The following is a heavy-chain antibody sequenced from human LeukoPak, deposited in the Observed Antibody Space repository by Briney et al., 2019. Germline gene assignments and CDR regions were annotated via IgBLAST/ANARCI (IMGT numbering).Heavy chain of an antibody. V-gene: IGHV4-4*09. CDR3: ARQGYYYYYMDV. Sequence: SETLSLTCTVSGGSISSYYWSWIRQPPGKGLEWIGYIYTSGSTNYNPSLKSRVTISVDTSKNQFSLKLSSVTAADTAVYYCARQGYYYYYMDVWGKGTTVPVSS. CDR1: GGSISSYY. CDR2: IYTSGST. J-gene: IGHJ6*03.